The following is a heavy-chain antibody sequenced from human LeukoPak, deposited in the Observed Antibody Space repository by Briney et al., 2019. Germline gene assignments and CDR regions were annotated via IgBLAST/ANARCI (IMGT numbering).Heavy chain of an antibody. Sequence: PGGSLRLSCAASGFTFDSYNMNWVRQAPGKELEWVSSISSSSSYIYYADSVKGRFTISRDNAKNSLYLQMNSLRAEDTAVYYCAKLMIPAAIDWGQGTLVTVSS. CDR3: AKLMIPAAID. CDR1: GFTFDSYN. CDR2: ISSSSSYI. V-gene: IGHV3-21*04. D-gene: IGHD2-2*01. J-gene: IGHJ4*02.